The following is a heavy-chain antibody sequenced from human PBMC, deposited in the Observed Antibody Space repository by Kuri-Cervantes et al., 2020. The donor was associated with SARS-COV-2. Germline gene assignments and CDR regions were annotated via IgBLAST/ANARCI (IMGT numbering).Heavy chain of an antibody. V-gene: IGHV3-23*01. D-gene: IGHD1-26*01. CDR3: AKTDVGWGANFDY. CDR1: GFTFGSYA. CDR2: ISGSGGST. Sequence: GESLKISCAASGFTFGSYAMAWVRQAPGKGLEWVSTISGSGGSTYYADSVKGRLTISRDNSKNTLYLQMNSLRAEDTAVYFCAKTDVGWGANFDYWGQGTLVTVSS. J-gene: IGHJ4*02.